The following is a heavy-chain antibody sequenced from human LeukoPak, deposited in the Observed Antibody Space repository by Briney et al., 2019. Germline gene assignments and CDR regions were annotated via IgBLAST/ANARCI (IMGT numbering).Heavy chain of an antibody. J-gene: IGHJ4*02. CDR1: GFTFTNYW. D-gene: IGHD6-6*01. CDR3: ARIGYSSSSLDF. CDR2: IKQDGSVK. V-gene: IGHV3-7*03. Sequence: GGSLRLPCAASGFTFTNYWMTWVRQAPGKGLEWAANIKQDGSVKYYVDSVKGRFTISRDNAKNSLYLQMNSLRAEDTAVYNCARIGYSSSSLDFWGRGTLVTVSS.